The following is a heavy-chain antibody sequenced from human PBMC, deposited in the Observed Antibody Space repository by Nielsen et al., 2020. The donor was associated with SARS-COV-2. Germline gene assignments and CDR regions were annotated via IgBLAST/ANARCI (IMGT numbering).Heavy chain of an antibody. CDR2: ISSDGDAS. V-gene: IGHV3-48*03. CDR3: EGALDI. J-gene: IGHJ3*02. CDR1: GFNFNSHE. Sequence: GGSLRLSCAASGFNFNSHEMSWVRQAPGKGLECISYISSDGDASYYADSVRGRFTISRDNAKNLLYLQMNSLRDEDTAIYYCEGALDIWGQGTKVTVSS.